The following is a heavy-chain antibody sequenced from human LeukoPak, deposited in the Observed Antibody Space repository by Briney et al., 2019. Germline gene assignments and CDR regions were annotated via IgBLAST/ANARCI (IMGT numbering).Heavy chain of an antibody. CDR3: AKDREYSSGSYYFDY. CDR1: GFTFSSYA. J-gene: IGHJ4*02. D-gene: IGHD6-19*01. V-gene: IGHV3-23*01. Sequence: TGGSPRLSCAASGFTFSSYAMSWVRQAPGKGLEWVSAISGSGGSTYYADSVKGRFTISRDNSKNTLYLQMNSLRAEDTAVYYCAKDREYSSGSYYFDYWGQGTLVTVSS. CDR2: ISGSGGST.